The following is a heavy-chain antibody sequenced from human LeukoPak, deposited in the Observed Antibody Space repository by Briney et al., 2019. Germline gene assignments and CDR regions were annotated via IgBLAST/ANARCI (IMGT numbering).Heavy chain of an antibody. CDR2: ISGSGATR. V-gene: IGHV3-23*01. D-gene: IGHD1-1*01. J-gene: IGHJ5*02. CDR1: EFTFSNYA. Sequence: PGGSLRLSCVASEFTFSNYAMSWVRQAPGKGLEWVSGISGSGATRYYADSVMGRFTISRDNPKNTLYLQMNSLRAEDTAVYYCATDDKKTISEYNWFDPWGQGTLVTVSS. CDR3: ATDDKKTISEYNWFDP.